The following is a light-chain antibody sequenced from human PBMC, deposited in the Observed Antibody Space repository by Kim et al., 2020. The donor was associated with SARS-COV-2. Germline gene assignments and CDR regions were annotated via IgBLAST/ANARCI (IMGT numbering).Light chain of an antibody. CDR2: DVS. V-gene: IGLV2-14*03. CDR1: SSDVGAYDY. CDR3: SSFTTTTTFV. J-gene: IGLJ1*01. Sequence: SVTISCTGTSSDVGAYDYVSWFQQHPGKAPKLMIYDVSKWPSGSGVSDRFSGSKSGNTASLTISGLQTEDEADYYCSSFTTTTTFVFGTGTKVTVL.